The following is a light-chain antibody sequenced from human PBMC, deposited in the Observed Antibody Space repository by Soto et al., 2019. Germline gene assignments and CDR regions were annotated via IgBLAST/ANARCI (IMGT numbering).Light chain of an antibody. Sequence: DIVMTQSPDSLSVXXGXXXXIXXXSXXSVXYSSNNKNYLGWNQQKPGQPPKLLIYWASTRESGVPDRFSGSGSGTDFTLTISSLQAEDVALYYCQQYYTTPLTFGGGTKVDIK. CDR2: WAS. CDR1: XSVXYSSNNKNY. J-gene: IGKJ4*01. CDR3: QQYYTTPLT. V-gene: IGKV4-1*01.